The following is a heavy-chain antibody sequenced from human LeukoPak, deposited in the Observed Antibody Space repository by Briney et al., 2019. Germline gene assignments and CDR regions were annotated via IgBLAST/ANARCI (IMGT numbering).Heavy chain of an antibody. J-gene: IGHJ4*02. CDR3: VKDMWRSNTWRFDS. CDR2: INSAGDVT. D-gene: IGHD6-13*01. CDR1: GFTFDDFA. V-gene: IGHV3-43D*03. Sequence: HPGGSLRLSCAASGFTFDDFALHWVRQAPGKGLEWVSLINSAGDVTYYADSVQGRFSVSRDNIKKSMYLQMNSLRTEDTALYYCVKDMWRSNTWRFDSWGQGTLVTVSS.